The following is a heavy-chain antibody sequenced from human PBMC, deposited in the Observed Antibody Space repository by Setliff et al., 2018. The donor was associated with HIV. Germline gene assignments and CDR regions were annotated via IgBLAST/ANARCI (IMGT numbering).Heavy chain of an antibody. CDR2: IKGRSDGGAT. D-gene: IGHD1-1*01. V-gene: IGHV3-15*01. CDR1: GFTFTNAW. CDR3: TTEDGTYMYYFDY. Sequence: GEFLRLSCAASGFTFTNAWMSWVRQAPGKGLEWVGRIKGRSDGGATDYAAPVKGRFTISRDDSRNTLFLQMNSLQTEDTAVYYCTTEDGTYMYYFDYWGLGTLVTVSS. J-gene: IGHJ4*02.